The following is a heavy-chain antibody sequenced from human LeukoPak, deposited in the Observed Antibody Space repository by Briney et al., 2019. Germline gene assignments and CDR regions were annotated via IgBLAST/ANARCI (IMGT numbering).Heavy chain of an antibody. CDR2: INPSGGST. V-gene: IGHV1-46*01. D-gene: IGHD1-1*01. CDR1: GYTFTSYY. CDR3: ARDGNPRANLDLKPVARFGLDY. Sequence: ASVKVSCKASGYTFTSYYMHWVRQAPGQGLEWMGIINPSGGSTSYAQKFQGRVTMTRDTSTSTVYMELSSLRFEDTAVYFCARDGNPRANLDLKPVARFGLDYWGHGTLVTVSS. J-gene: IGHJ4*01.